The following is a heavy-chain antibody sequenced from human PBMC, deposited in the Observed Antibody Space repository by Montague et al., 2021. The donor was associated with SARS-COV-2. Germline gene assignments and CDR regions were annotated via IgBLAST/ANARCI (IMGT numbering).Heavy chain of an antibody. CDR3: ARDHYDILTGYYNWFDP. D-gene: IGHD3-9*01. J-gene: IGHJ5*02. V-gene: IGHV2-70*11. CDR1: GFSLSTSGMC. Sequence: PAVVKPTQTLTLTCTFSGFSLSTSGMCVSWIRQPPGKALEWLARIDWDDDKYYSTSLKTRLTISKDTSKNQVVPTMTNMDPVDTATYYCARDHYDILTGYYNWFDPWGQGTLVTVSS. CDR2: IDWDDDK.